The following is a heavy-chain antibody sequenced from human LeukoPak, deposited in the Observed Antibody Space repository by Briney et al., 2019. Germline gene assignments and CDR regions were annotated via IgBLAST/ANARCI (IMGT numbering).Heavy chain of an antibody. Sequence: GASVKVSCKASGYTFTCFHMHCVRQAPGQGLEWMGWVNPNSGATDYALKFQGRVTMTRDTSVSTAYMELRSLRSDDTAVYYCARARSPYMAEIIAVATPDWFDPWGQGTLVTVSS. CDR1: GYTFTCFH. D-gene: IGHD6-19*01. V-gene: IGHV1-2*02. J-gene: IGHJ5*02. CDR3: ARARSPYMAEIIAVATPDWFDP. CDR2: VNPNSGAT.